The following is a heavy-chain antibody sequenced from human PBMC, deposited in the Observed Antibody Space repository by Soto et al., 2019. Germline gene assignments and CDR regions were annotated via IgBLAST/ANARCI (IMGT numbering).Heavy chain of an antibody. CDR3: AIGSYGDY. Sequence: QVHLVQSGAEVKKPGASVKVSCKGSGYDFTTYGITWVRQAPGQGLEWMAWISAHNGNTDYAQKLQGRVTVTRDTSTSTAYMELRSLRSDDTAMYYCAIGSYGDYWGQGALVTVSS. J-gene: IGHJ4*02. D-gene: IGHD3-10*01. CDR2: ISAHNGNT. V-gene: IGHV1-18*01. CDR1: GYDFTTYG.